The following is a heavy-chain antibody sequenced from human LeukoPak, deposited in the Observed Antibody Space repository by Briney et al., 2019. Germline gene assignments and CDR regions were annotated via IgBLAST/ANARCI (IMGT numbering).Heavy chain of an antibody. CDR2: IIPMVGRV. V-gene: IGHV1-69*04. J-gene: IGHJ3*02. CDR3: ARPVGVGATGDDAFDI. Sequence: GSSVKVSCKTSGATFSNCGISWVRQAPGQGPEWMGRIIPMVGRVTYAQRFQDRVTITADKATTTAYMEMSRLRSDDTAVYYCARPVGVGATGDDAFDIWGQGTMVTVSS. D-gene: IGHD1-26*01. CDR1: GATFSNCG.